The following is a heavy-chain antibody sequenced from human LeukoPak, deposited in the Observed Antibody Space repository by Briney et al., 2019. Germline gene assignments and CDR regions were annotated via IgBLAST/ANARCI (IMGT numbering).Heavy chain of an antibody. Sequence: GGSLRLSCAASGFTFSSYGMHWVRQAPGKGLEWVAVISYDGSNKYYADSVKGRFTISRDNSKNTLYLQMNSLRAEDTAVYYRAKVLRREKDILDGYPFDYWGQGTLVTVSS. V-gene: IGHV3-30*18. CDR1: GFTFSSYG. CDR2: ISYDGSNK. D-gene: IGHD3-9*01. CDR3: AKVLRREKDILDGYPFDY. J-gene: IGHJ4*02.